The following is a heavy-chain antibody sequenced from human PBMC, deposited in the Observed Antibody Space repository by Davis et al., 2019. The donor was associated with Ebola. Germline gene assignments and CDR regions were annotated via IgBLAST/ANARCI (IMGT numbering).Heavy chain of an antibody. Sequence: AASVKVSCKASGYAFTSYHINWVRQATGQGLEWMGWMNPNSGNTGYVERFQGRVTMSRNTSISTAYMELSSLRSEDTAVYYCARSGVRGYYNGMDVWGQGTTVTVSS. J-gene: IGHJ6*02. CDR1: GYAFTSYH. V-gene: IGHV1-8*01. CDR3: ARSGVRGYYNGMDV. CDR2: MNPNSGNT. D-gene: IGHD1-14*01.